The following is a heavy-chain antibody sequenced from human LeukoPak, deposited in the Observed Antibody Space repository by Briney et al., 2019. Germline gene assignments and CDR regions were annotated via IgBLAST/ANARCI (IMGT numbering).Heavy chain of an antibody. CDR2: ISWDGGST. D-gene: IGHD7-27*01. CDR3: AKSPPSGDLDY. V-gene: IGHV3-43D*03. Sequence: GGSLRLSCAASGLTFSSYWMHWVRQAPGKGLEWVSLISWDGGSTYYADSVKGRFTISRDNSKNSLYLQMNSLRAEDTALYYCAKSPPSGDLDYWGQGTLVTVSS. CDR1: GLTFSSYW. J-gene: IGHJ4*02.